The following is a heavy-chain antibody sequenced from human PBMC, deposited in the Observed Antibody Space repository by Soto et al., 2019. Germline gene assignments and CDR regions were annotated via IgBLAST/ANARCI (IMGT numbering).Heavy chain of an antibody. CDR2: ISSDSTYI. Sequence: GGSLRLSCADSGFTFGSHSMFWVRQAPGKGLEWVSSISSDSTYIYYADSVKGRFTISRDNSKNTLYLQMNSLRAEDTAVYYCAKFPPYSSGYQAGYWGQGTLVTV. CDR1: GFTFGSHS. J-gene: IGHJ4*02. V-gene: IGHV3-21*04. D-gene: IGHD6-19*01. CDR3: AKFPPYSSGYQAGY.